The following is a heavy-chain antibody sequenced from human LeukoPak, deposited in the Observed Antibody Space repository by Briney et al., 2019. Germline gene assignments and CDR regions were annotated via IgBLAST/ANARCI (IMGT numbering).Heavy chain of an antibody. D-gene: IGHD6-13*01. CDR3: ARDRIDGSIWLTNDY. J-gene: IGHJ4*02. V-gene: IGHV4-59*01. CDR2: IYYSGST. Sequence: KPSETLSPTCTVSGGSINSYYWSWIRQPPGKGLEWIGYIYYSGSTNYNPSLKSRVTISVDTSKNQFSLKLSSVTAADTAVYYCARDRIDGSIWLTNDYWAREPWSPSPQ. CDR1: GGSINSYY.